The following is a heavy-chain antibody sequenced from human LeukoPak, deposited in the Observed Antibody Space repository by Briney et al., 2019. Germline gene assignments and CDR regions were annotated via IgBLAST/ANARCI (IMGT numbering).Heavy chain of an antibody. J-gene: IGHJ3*02. V-gene: IGHV3-21*06. Sequence: GGSLRLSCAASGFASRFTFTNYVMNWVRQAPGKGLEWVSYISSDSNYIYYTDSVKGRFTISRDNAKNSLYLQMKSLRVEDTAVYYCARDFAFDICGQGTMVTVSS. CDR2: ISSDSNYI. CDR3: ARDFAFDI. CDR1: GFASRFTFTNYV.